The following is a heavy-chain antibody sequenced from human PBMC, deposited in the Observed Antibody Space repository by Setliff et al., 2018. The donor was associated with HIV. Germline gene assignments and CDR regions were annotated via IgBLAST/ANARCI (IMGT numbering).Heavy chain of an antibody. CDR2: IDPSDSYT. CDR3: ARSLCYYDSCGYYYNY. CDR1: GYSFTNYW. V-gene: IGHV5-10-1*01. Sequence: GESLKISCKGSGYSFTNYWIGWVRQMPGKGLEWMGRIDPSDSYTNYSPSFQGHVTISVDKSINTAYLQWNSLKASDTAMYYCARSLCYYDSCGYYYNYWGQGTLVTVS. J-gene: IGHJ4*02. D-gene: IGHD3-22*01.